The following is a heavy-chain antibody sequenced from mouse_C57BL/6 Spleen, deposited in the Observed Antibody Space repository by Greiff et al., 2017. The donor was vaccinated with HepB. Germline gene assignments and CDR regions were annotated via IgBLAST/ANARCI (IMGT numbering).Heavy chain of an antibody. CDR3: ARGGSSRVFDY. V-gene: IGHV5-4*01. D-gene: IGHD1-1*01. CDR1: GFTFSSYA. CDR2: ISDGGSYT. J-gene: IGHJ2*01. Sequence: VQLKESGGGLVKPGGSLKLSCAASGFTFSSYAMSWVRQTPEKRLEWVATISDGGSYTYYPDNVKGRFTISRDNAKNNLYLQMSHLKSEDTAMYYCARGGSSRVFDYWGQGTTLTVSS.